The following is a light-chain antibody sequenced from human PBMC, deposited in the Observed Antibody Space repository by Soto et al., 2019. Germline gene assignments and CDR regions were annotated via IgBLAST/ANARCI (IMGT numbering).Light chain of an antibody. V-gene: IGLV1-51*01. CDR2: DDD. J-gene: IGLJ1*01. CDR3: GSWDSSLSAYV. CDR1: RSNIGGNS. Sequence: QSVMTQPPSVSAAPGQKVTISCSGSRSNIGGNSVSWYQQLPGTAPKLLIYDDDKRPSGIPDRFSGSKSGTSATLGITGFQTGDEADYYCGSWDSSLSAYVFATGTQLTVL.